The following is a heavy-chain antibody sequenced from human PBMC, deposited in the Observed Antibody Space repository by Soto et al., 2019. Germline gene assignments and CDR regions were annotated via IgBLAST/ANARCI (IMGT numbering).Heavy chain of an antibody. CDR1: GFTFSSYG. D-gene: IGHD3-22*01. V-gene: IGHV3-33*01. J-gene: IGHJ3*02. Sequence: GGSLRLSCAASGFTFSSYGMHWVRQAPGKGLEWVAVIWYDGSNKYYADSVKGRFTISRDNSKNTLYLQMNSLRAEDTAVYYCARDASPYYYDSSGGDDAFGIWGQGTMVTVS. CDR2: IWYDGSNK. CDR3: ARDASPYYYDSSGGDDAFGI.